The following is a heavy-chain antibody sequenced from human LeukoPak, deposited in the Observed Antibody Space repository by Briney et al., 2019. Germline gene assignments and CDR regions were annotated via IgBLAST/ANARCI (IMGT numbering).Heavy chain of an antibody. J-gene: IGHJ4*02. CDR1: GFTFSSYW. V-gene: IGHV3-7*03. D-gene: IGHD1-1*01. Sequence: GSLRLSCAASGFTFSSYWMSWVRQAPGKGLEWVANVKQDGSEKYYVDSVKGRFTISRDNAKNSLYLQMNSLRAEDTAVYYCARAPPTGYYFDYWGQGTLVTVSS. CDR2: VKQDGSEK. CDR3: ARAPPTGYYFDY.